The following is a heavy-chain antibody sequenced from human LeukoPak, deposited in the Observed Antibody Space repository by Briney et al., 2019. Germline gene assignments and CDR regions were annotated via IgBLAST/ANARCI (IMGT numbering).Heavy chain of an antibody. Sequence: AAAKVSCKASGYTFTGNYMHWVRQAPGQGVEWMGWINPNSVGTNYAQKFQGRSTMTRDTSISPAYMELSRLRSDNTAVYYCTRREYSYGSHFDYWGQGTLVTVSS. CDR1: GYTFTGNY. D-gene: IGHD5-18*01. J-gene: IGHJ4*02. CDR2: INPNSVGT. V-gene: IGHV1-2*02. CDR3: TRREYSYGSHFDY.